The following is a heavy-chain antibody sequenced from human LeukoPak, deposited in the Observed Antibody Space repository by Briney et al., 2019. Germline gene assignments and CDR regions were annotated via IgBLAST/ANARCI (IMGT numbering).Heavy chain of an antibody. CDR3: ARDGGYCRSTSCQDSNWFDP. V-gene: IGHV3-33*01. D-gene: IGHD2-2*01. J-gene: IGHJ5*02. CDR2: IWYDGSEK. Sequence: GGSLRLSCAPSVFTFSTYGIHWVRQAPGKGLEWVALIWYDGSEKYYAASVKGRFTISRDNSKNTLYLQMNILRAEDTAVYYCARDGGYCRSTSCQDSNWFDPWGQGTLVTVSS. CDR1: VFTFSTYG.